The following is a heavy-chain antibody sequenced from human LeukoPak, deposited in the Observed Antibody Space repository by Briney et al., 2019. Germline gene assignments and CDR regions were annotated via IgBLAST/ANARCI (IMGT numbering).Heavy chain of an antibody. CDR2: IVVGSGNT. V-gene: IGHV1-58*02. Sequence: SVKVSCKASGFTFTSSAMQWVRQARGQRLEWIGWIVVGSGNTNYAQKFQERVTITRDMSTSTAYMELSSLRSEDTAVYYCAAVYCSGGSCCSEVLDYWGQGTLVTVSS. CDR3: AAVYCSGGSCCSEVLDY. CDR1: GFTFTSSA. D-gene: IGHD2-15*01. J-gene: IGHJ4*02.